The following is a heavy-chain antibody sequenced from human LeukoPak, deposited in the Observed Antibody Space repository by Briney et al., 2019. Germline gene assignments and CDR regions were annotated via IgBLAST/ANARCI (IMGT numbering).Heavy chain of an antibody. D-gene: IGHD5-12*01. CDR2: IYYSGST. V-gene: IGHV4-31*03. Sequence: PSQTLSLTCTVSGGSISSGGYYWSWIRQHPGKGLEWIGYIYYSGSTYYNPSLKSRVTISVDTSKNQFSLKLSSVTAADTAVYYCARDLLVRGYSGYATGYYYYGMDVWGQGTTVTVSS. J-gene: IGHJ6*02. CDR3: ARDLLVRGYSGYATGYYYYGMDV. CDR1: GGSISSGGYY.